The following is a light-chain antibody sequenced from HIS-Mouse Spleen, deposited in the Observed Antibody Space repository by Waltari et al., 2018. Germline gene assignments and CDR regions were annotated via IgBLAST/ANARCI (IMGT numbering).Light chain of an antibody. Sequence: QSALTQPASVSGSPGQSTTISCPGTSSDVGSYNLVSWYQQHPGKAPKLMIYEGSKRPSGVSNRFSGSKSGNTASLTISGLQAEDEADYYCCSYAGSSTSVVFGGGTKLTVL. CDR3: CSYAGSSTSVV. V-gene: IGLV2-23*01. CDR1: SSDVGSYNL. J-gene: IGLJ2*01. CDR2: EGS.